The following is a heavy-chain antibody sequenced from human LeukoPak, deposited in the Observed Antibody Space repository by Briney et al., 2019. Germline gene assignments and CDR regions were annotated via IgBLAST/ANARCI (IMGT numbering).Heavy chain of an antibody. Sequence: TGGSLRLSCVASGFTFRSYAMAWVRQAPGKGLEQGLEWVASIIAGGDTFYADSVKGRFTISRDNSRNTLYLQMNRLRAEYTDIYYCASGSPPGSGYYFDSWGPGTLVTVSS. CDR2: IIAGGDT. D-gene: IGHD3-22*01. V-gene: IGHV3-23*01. CDR1: GFTFRSYA. CDR3: ASGSPPGSGYYFDS. J-gene: IGHJ4*01.